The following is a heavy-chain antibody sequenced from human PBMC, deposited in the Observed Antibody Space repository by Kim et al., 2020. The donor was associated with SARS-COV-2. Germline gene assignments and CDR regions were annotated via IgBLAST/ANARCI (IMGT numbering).Heavy chain of an antibody. V-gene: IGHV3-48*03. D-gene: IGHD5-18*01. CDR3: ARDPDTGKVTGSNYNGMDV. Sequence: GRFTISRDNAKNSLYLQMNSLRAEDTAVYYCARDPDTGKVTGSNYNGMDVWGQGTTVTVSS. J-gene: IGHJ6*02.